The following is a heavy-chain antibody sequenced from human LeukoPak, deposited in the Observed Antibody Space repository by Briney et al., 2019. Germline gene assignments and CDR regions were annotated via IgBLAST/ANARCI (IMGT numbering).Heavy chain of an antibody. CDR3: ARDIRFPDAFDI. V-gene: IGHV3-53*01. D-gene: IGHD3-3*01. CDR1: GFTVSSNY. CDR2: IYSGGST. J-gene: IGHJ3*02. Sequence: GGSLRLSCAASGFTVSSNYMSWVRQAPGKGLEWVSVIYSGGSTYYADSVKGRFTISRDNSKNTLYLQMNSLRAEDTAVYYCARDIRFPDAFDIWGQGTMVTVSS.